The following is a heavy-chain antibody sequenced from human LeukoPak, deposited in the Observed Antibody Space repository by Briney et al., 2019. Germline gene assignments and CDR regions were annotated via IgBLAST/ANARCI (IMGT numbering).Heavy chain of an antibody. CDR3: ARDLAVVSEYHYGMDV. CDR2: ISNDGSNK. D-gene: IGHD3-22*01. Sequence: GGSLRLSCAASGFTFSNYAMHWVRQAPGKGLEWVAVISNDGSNKYYADSVKGLFTISRDNSKNTLYLQMNGLRAEDTAVYYCARDLAVVSEYHYGMDVWGQGTPVTVSS. J-gene: IGHJ6*02. V-gene: IGHV3-30-3*01. CDR1: GFTFSNYA.